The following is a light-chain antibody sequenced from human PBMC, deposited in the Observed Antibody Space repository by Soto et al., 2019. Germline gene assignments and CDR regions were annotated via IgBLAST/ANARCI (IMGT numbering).Light chain of an antibody. CDR3: AAWDDSLNDLL. CDR1: SSNIGRNT. J-gene: IGLJ2*01. CDR2: SNN. V-gene: IGLV1-44*01. Sequence: QAVVTQPPSASGTPGQRVTISCSGSSSNIGRNTLNWYQQVPGTAPKLLIYSNNQRSSGVPDRFSGSKSGTSASLAISGLQSEDEADYYCAAWDDSLNDLLFGGGTKLTVL.